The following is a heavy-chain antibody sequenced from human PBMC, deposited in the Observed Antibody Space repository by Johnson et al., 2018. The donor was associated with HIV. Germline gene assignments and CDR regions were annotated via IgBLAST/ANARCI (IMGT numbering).Heavy chain of an antibody. D-gene: IGHD6-6*01. V-gene: IGHV3-30*19. CDR2: ISYDGINK. CDR3: AREPRIAAFRDAFDI. CDR1: GFTFSSYA. Sequence: QVQLVESGGGVVQPGRSLRLSCVASGFTFSSYAMSWVRQAPGKGLEWVTIISYDGINKYYADSVKGRFTISRDNSKNTLYLQMNSLRAEDTAVYYCAREPRIAAFRDAFDIWGQGTMVTVSS. J-gene: IGHJ3*02.